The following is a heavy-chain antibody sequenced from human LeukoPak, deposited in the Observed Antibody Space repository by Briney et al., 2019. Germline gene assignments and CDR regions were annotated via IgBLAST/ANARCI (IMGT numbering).Heavy chain of an antibody. CDR1: GYTFTSYD. D-gene: IGHD2-15*01. CDR2: MNPNSGNT. CDR3: AQTVRYCSGGSCPYYFDY. J-gene: IGHJ4*02. Sequence: ASVKVSCKASGYTFTSYDINWVRQATGQGLEWMGWMNPNSGNTGYAQKFQGRVTMTRNTSISTAYMELSSLRSEDTAVYYCAQTVRYCSGGSCPYYFDYWGQGTLVTVSS. V-gene: IGHV1-8*01.